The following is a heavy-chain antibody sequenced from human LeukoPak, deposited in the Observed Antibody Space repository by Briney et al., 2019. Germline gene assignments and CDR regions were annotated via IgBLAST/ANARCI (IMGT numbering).Heavy chain of an antibody. J-gene: IGHJ4*02. CDR3: ARDKYFDSTTYYPRFDY. CDR2: ITSSSSSM. CDR1: GFTFSTYR. D-gene: IGHD3-22*01. Sequence: GGSLRLSCAASGFTFSTYRMHWVRQAPGKGLEWVSSITSSSSSMSYADSVEGRFTISRDNAKNSLYLQMNSLSAEDTAVYYCARDKYFDSTTYYPRFDYWGQGILVTVSS. V-gene: IGHV3-21*01.